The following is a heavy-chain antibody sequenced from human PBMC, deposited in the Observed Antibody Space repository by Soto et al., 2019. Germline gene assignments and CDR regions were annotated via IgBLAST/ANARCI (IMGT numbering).Heavy chain of an antibody. CDR3: ATYPGHSNGWYAYYFDS. CDR2: ISASGGST. V-gene: IGHV3-23*01. Sequence: EVQVLESGGGLVQPGGSLRLSCAVSGLTFSSYGMSWVRQAPGKGLEWVSTISASGGSTYYADSVKGRFTISRDNSKNTLSVQMNSLRADDTAIYYCATYPGHSNGWYAYYFDSLGQGTLVTVSS. J-gene: IGHJ4*02. CDR1: GLTFSSYG. D-gene: IGHD6-19*01.